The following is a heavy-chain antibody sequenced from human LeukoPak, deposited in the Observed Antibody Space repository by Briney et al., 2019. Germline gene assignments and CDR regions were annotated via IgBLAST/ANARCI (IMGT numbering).Heavy chain of an antibody. V-gene: IGHV1-2*02. Sequence: ASVKVSCKASAYTFTGYYLHWVRQAPGQGLQWMGWIGPNNGDTDYAQKFQGRVTMTRDRSISTAYMELGRLTSDDTAVYYCARRSRNGLDAFDIWGQGTMVTVSS. CDR1: AYTFTGYY. D-gene: IGHD1-14*01. J-gene: IGHJ3*02. CDR2: IGPNNGDT. CDR3: ARRSRNGLDAFDI.